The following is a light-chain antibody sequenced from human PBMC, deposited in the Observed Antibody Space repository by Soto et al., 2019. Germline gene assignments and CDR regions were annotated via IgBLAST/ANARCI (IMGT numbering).Light chain of an antibody. Sequence: DIVLTQSPGTLSLSPGERATLSCRASQSLSNNWLAWYQQKSGQAPRLLIYGASSRATGIPDRFSGSGSGTDFTLTISRLEPEDFAVYYCQKYAKSPRTFGQGTKVEIK. CDR2: GAS. CDR1: QSLSNNW. V-gene: IGKV3-20*01. J-gene: IGKJ1*01. CDR3: QKYAKSPRT.